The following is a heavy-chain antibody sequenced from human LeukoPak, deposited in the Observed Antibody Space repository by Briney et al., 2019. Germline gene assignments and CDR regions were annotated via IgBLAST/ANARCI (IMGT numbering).Heavy chain of an antibody. V-gene: IGHV4-34*01. D-gene: IGHD3-3*01. J-gene: IGHJ3*02. Sequence: SETPSLTCAVYGGSFSGYYWSWIRQPPGKGLEWIGEINHSGSTNYNPSLKSRVTISVDTSKNQFSLKLSSVTAADTAVYYCARQKVQRITIFGVVTVDAFDIWGQGTMVTVSS. CDR3: ARQKVQRITIFGVVTVDAFDI. CDR2: INHSGST. CDR1: GGSFSGYY.